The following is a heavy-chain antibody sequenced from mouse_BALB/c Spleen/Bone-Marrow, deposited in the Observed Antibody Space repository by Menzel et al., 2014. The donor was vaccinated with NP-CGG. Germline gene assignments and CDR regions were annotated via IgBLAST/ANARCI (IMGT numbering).Heavy chain of an antibody. CDR1: GYTFTSYW. V-gene: IGHV1S132*01. J-gene: IGHJ2*01. CDR2: IFPGTGTT. D-gene: IGHD2-4*01. Sequence: QVHVKQSGAELVKPGASVKLSCKTSGYTFTSYWIQWVKQRPGQGLGWIGEIFPGTGTTYYNEKFKDKATLTIDTSSSTAYMQLRSLPSEDNAVYVCARKGISTVIAKEYYFNYWGQGSTLTVSS. CDR3: ARKGISTVIAKEYYFNY.